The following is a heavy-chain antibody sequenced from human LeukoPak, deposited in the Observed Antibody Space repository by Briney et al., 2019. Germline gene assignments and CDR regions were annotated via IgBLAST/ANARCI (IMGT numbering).Heavy chain of an antibody. D-gene: IGHD2-15*01. CDR2: IDSTGTT. CDR3: ARDTDCSGGECHGTAWSDP. CDR1: GDSLGSAPYY. J-gene: IGHJ5*02. Sequence: SETLSLTCTVSGDSLGSAPYYWSWVRPTAGRELEWIGNIDSTGTTKYNPSVKTRVSMSLDASKIQFALQLRSVTAADTGVYFCARDTDCSGGECHGTAWSDPWGQGDLVTVSS. V-gene: IGHV4-61*09.